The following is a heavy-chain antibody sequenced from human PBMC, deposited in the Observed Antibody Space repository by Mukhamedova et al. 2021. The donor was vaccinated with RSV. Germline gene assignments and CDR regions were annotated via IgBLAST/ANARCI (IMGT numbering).Heavy chain of an antibody. Sequence: TFSAFAMHWVRQAPGKGLEWVAVISYDGTNIYYTDSVKGRFTISRDNSKNTLYLQMNSLKTEDTAVYYCVRDYTVMELGDCWGQ. CDR2: ISYDGTNI. CDR1: TFSAFA. CDR3: VRDYTVMELGDC. V-gene: IGHV3-30-3*01. J-gene: IGHJ4*02. D-gene: IGHD5-18*01.